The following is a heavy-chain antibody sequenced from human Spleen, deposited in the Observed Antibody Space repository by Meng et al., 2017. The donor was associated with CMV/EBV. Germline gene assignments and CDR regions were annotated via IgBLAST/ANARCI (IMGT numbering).Heavy chain of an antibody. D-gene: IGHD6-25*01. CDR2: ISSSGSTI. J-gene: IGHJ4*02. CDR1: GFTFSDYY. Sequence: GESLKISCAASGFTFSDYYMSWIRQAPGKGLEWVSYISSSGSTIYYADSVKGRFTISRDNAKKSVYLQMNSLRPEDTALYYCAKGPGYQAAKFYFDYWGQGTPVTVSS. CDR3: AKGPGYQAAKFYFDY. V-gene: IGHV3-11*01.